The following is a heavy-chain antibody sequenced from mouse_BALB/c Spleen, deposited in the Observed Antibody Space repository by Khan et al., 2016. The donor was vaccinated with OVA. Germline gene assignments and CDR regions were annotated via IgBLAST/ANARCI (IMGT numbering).Heavy chain of an antibody. V-gene: IGHV9-1*02. J-gene: IGHJ1*01. CDR3: AKTYYSYDRYFDV. D-gene: IGHD2-12*01. CDR1: GYTFTNYG. Sequence: QVQLQQSGPELKKPGETVKISCKASGYTFTNYGMNWVKQAPGKGLKWMGWINTYTGETTYADDFKGRFAFSLETSASTAYLQINNLKNEDIATYFCAKTYYSYDRYFDVWGAGTTVTVSS. CDR2: INTYTGET.